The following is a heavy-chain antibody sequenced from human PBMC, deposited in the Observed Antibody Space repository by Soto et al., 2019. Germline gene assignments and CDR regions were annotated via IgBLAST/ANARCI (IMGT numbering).Heavy chain of an antibody. Sequence: SETLSLTCTVSGGSISSYYWSWIRQPPGKGLEWIGYIYYSGSTNYNPSLKSRVTISVDTSKNQFSLKLSSVTAADTAVYYCARHPSYSRTSLYYYYMDVWGKGTTVTVSS. CDR2: IYYSGST. CDR1: GGSISSYY. V-gene: IGHV4-59*08. D-gene: IGHD6-13*01. J-gene: IGHJ6*03. CDR3: ARHPSYSRTSLYYYYMDV.